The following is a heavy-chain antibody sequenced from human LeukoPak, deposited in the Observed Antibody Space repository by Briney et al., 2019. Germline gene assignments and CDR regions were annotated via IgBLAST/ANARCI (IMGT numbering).Heavy chain of an antibody. V-gene: IGHV4-39*01. D-gene: IGHD5-24*01. J-gene: IGHJ4*02. CDR1: GGSISSSTYY. CDR2: MFYTGSP. CDR3: ARQPRDGHNPRPYYFDY. Sequence: PPETLSLTCTVSGGSISSSTYYWGWIRQPPGRGLAWIGSMFYTGSPYYNPSLKGRVTISVDPSKNQFSLKLASVTAADTAVYYCARQPRDGHNPRPYYFDYWGQGALVTVSS.